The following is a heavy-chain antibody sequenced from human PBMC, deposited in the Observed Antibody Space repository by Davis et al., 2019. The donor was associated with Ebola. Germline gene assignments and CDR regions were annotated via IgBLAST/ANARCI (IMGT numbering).Heavy chain of an antibody. CDR2: ISAYNVNT. D-gene: IGHD2-15*01. CDR3: ARLVVVVDASYFDY. CDR1: GYTLRSYG. Sequence: ASVKVSCKASGYTLRSYGLNWVRQAPGQGLEWMGWISAYNVNTNYAQNLQGRVTMTTDTSTSTAYMELRSLRFDDTAVYYCARLVVVVDASYFDYWGQGTLVTVSS. V-gene: IGHV1-18*01. J-gene: IGHJ4*02.